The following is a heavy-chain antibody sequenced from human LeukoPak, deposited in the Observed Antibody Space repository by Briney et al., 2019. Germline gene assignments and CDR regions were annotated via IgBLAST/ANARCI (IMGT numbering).Heavy chain of an antibody. CDR2: IDPNGRYT. D-gene: IGHD4-11*01. CDR3: AKGQDYSNYYYFDY. CDR1: GFTFSNHY. J-gene: IGHJ4*02. V-gene: IGHV3-74*01. Sequence: GGSLRLSCAASGFTFSNHYMHWVRQAPGKGLVSVSRIDPNGRYTSYADSVKGRFTISRDNSKNTLYLQMNSLRAEDTAVYYCAKGQDYSNYYYFDYWGQGTLVTVSS.